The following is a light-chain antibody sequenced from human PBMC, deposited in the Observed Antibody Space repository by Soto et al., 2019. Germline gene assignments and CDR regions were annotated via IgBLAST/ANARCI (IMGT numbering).Light chain of an antibody. J-gene: IGKJ1*01. Sequence: DIQMTQSPSSLSASVGDRLTITCRASQGISNYLAWYQQKPGKVPKLLIYAASTLQSGVPSRFSGSGSGTDFTLTISSLQPEDVATYYCQMYNSHLTWTFGQGTKVDIK. CDR2: AAS. CDR3: QMYNSHLTWT. V-gene: IGKV1-27*01. CDR1: QGISNY.